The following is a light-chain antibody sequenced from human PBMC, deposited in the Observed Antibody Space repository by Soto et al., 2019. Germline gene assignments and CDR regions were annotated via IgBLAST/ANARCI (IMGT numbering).Light chain of an antibody. J-gene: IGKJ3*01. CDR1: QGISSY. Sequence: DIQMTQSPSSLSASVGDRVTITCRASQGISSYLAWYQQKPGKVPKLLIYGASTLHSGVPSRFSGSGSGTDFTLTISSLPPEDVATYYCQRYNSVPNTFGPGTKVDIK. V-gene: IGKV1-27*01. CDR2: GAS. CDR3: QRYNSVPNT.